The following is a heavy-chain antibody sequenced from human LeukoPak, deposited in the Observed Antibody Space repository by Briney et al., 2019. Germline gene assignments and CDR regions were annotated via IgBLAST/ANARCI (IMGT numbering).Heavy chain of an antibody. J-gene: IGHJ4*02. Sequence: GGSLRLSCAASGFTFSSYSMNWVRQAPGKGLEWVSSISSSSSCIYYADSVKGRFTISRDNAKNSLYLQMNSLRAEDTAVYYCARGSDDYGGNSGFDYWGQGTLVTVSS. V-gene: IGHV3-21*01. D-gene: IGHD4-23*01. CDR2: ISSSSSCI. CDR1: GFTFSSYS. CDR3: ARGSDDYGGNSGFDY.